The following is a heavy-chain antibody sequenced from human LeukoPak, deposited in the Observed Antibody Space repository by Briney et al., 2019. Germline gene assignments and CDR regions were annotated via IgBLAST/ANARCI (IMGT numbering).Heavy chain of an antibody. D-gene: IGHD1-26*01. CDR1: GFTFSSHY. Sequence: GGSLRLSCAASGFTFSSHYMTWVRQAPGKELEWVANIKQDSSDRFYVDSVRGRFTISRDNAKNSLYPQMNSLRAEDTAVYYCARESNSGGDAFDIWGPGTMVTVSS. J-gene: IGHJ3*02. CDR3: ARESNSGGDAFDI. V-gene: IGHV3-7*01. CDR2: IKQDSSDR.